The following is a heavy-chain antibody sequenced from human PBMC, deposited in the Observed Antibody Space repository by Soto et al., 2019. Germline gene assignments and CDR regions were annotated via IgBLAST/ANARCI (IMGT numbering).Heavy chain of an antibody. J-gene: IGHJ4*02. CDR1: GFTFSDYY. Sequence: QVQLVESGGGLVKPGGSLRLSCAASGFTFSDYYMSWIRQAPGKGLEWVSYISSSGSTIYYADSVKGRFTISRDNAKNSLYLHMNSLRAEDTAVYYCASLLLLAYCGGDCSDVDYWGQGTLVTVSS. V-gene: IGHV3-11*01. CDR2: ISSSGSTI. D-gene: IGHD2-21*02. CDR3: ASLLLLAYCGGDCSDVDY.